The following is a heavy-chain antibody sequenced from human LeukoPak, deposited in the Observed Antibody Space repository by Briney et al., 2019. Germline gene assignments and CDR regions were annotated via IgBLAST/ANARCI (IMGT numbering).Heavy chain of an antibody. CDR2: IYSGGST. CDR3: ARDLVGGSDY. Sequence: PGGSLRLSCAASGFNVSSNYMSWVRQAPGKGLEWVSVIYSGGSTYYADSVKGRFIISRDNSKNMLYLQMNSLRAEDTAVYYCARDLVGGSDYWGQGTLVTVSS. J-gene: IGHJ4*02. D-gene: IGHD2-8*02. CDR1: GFNVSSNY. V-gene: IGHV3-53*01.